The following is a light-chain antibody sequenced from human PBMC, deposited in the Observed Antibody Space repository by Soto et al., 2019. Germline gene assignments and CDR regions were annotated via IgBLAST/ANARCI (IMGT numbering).Light chain of an antibody. CDR1: ISNIGSNT. V-gene: IGLV1-44*01. CDR3: AVWDDSLGGFVA. CDR2: NDD. J-gene: IGLJ2*01. Sequence: QSVLTQPPSASGAPGQSVSISCSGSISNIGSNTVNWYQQLPGTAPRLVFYNDDRRPSGVPDRFSGSKSGTSASLAISGLQPEDEADYHCAVWDDSLGGFVAFGGGTKVTVL.